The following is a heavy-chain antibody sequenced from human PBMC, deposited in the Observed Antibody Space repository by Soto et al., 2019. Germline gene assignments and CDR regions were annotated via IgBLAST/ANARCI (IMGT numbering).Heavy chain of an antibody. J-gene: IGHJ4*02. Sequence: PSETLSLTCTVSGGSVSSGSYYWSWLRQPPGKGLVGVGYIYYSGSTNYNLSLKSRVTISVATSKNQFSLKLSSVTAADTAVYYCATGPVQAVAGRVDDWGQGTLVTVSS. CDR1: GGSVSSGSYY. CDR2: IYYSGST. V-gene: IGHV4-61*01. D-gene: IGHD6-19*01. CDR3: ATGPVQAVAGRVDD.